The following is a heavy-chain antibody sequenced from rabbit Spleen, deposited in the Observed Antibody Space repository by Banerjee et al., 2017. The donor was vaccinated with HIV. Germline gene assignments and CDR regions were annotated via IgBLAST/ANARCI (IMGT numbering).Heavy chain of an antibody. CDR3: ARDGAGGSYFAL. J-gene: IGHJ3*01. Sequence: QLKETGGGLVQPGGSLTLSCKASGSDFTIYGISWVRQAPGKGLEWIGYIDPAFDSTHYATWVNRRFTISSHNAQNTVYLQLNSLTAADTATYFCARDGAGGSYFALWGQGTLVTVS. CDR2: IDPAFDST. D-gene: IGHD8-1*01. V-gene: IGHV1S7*01. CDR1: GSDFTIYG.